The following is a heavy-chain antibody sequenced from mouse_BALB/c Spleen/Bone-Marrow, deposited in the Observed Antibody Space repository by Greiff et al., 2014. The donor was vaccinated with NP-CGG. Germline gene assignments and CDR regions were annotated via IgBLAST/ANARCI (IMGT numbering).Heavy chain of an antibody. J-gene: IGHJ3*01. V-gene: IGHV1-18*01. Sequence: DVQLQESGPELVKPGASMKISCKASGYSFTGYTMNWVKQSHGKNPEWIGLINPYNGGTSYNQKFKGKATLTVDKSSSTAYMELLSLTSEDSAVYYCARWLLREGLAYWGQGTLVTVSA. CDR2: INPYNGGT. CDR1: GYSFTGYT. D-gene: IGHD2-3*01. CDR3: ARWLLREGLAY.